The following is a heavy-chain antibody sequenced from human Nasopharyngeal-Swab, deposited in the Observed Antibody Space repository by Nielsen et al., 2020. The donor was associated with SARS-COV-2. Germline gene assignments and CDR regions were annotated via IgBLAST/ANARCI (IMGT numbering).Heavy chain of an antibody. CDR2: VVPEDGEP. Sequence: ASVKVSCKVSGYTLTVLPIHWVRQAPGKRLEWMGTVVPEDGEPIYAQNFQGRVTMTEVTSTYTAYLELSSLRSEDTAVYYCASEGSGVFGVVIYAFDIWGPGTLVTVSS. D-gene: IGHD3-3*01. CDR3: ASEGSGVFGVVIYAFDI. CDR1: GYTLTVLP. J-gene: IGHJ3*02. V-gene: IGHV1-24*01.